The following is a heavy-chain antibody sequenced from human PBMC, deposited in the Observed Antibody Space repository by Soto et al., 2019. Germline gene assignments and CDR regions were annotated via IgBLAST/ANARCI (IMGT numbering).Heavy chain of an antibody. Sequence: EVQLVEAGGGLGQPGGSLTLSCEASGFDFRSFWIHWVRQVPGKGLVWVSRINADGTVATYADSVKGRFITSRDNAKNTLYLQMNSLRVDDTAVYYFAILSLRFDPWGQGNLVTVSS. CDR1: GFDFRSFW. CDR3: AILSLRFDP. V-gene: IGHV3-74*01. CDR2: INADGTVA. J-gene: IGHJ5*02.